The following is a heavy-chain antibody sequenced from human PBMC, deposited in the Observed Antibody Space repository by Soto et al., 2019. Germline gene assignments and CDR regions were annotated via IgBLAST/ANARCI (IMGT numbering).Heavy chain of an antibody. CDR3: ARWDSSGYYYY. CDR1: GFTFSSYA. Sequence: GGSLRLSCAASGFTFSSYAMHWVRQAPGKGLEWVAVISYDGSNKYYADSVKGRFTISRDNSKNTLYLQMNSLRAEDTAVYYCARWDSSGYYYYWGQGTLVTVSS. V-gene: IGHV3-30-3*01. J-gene: IGHJ4*02. CDR2: ISYDGSNK. D-gene: IGHD3-22*01.